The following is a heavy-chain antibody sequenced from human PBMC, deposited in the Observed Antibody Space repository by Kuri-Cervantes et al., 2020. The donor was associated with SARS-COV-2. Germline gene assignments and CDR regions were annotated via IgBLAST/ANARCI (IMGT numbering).Heavy chain of an antibody. J-gene: IGHJ4*02. D-gene: IGHD6-19*01. CDR3: ARHDADYSSGWYDY. CDR1: GVSISHGTYS. V-gene: IGHV4-61*09. Sequence: LRLSCAVSGVSISHGTYSWSWIRQPAGKGLEWIGHLDTSGTTTYNPSLKSRVTISVDTSKNQFSLKLSSVTAADTAVYYCARHDADYSSGWYDYWGQGTLVTVSS. CDR2: LDTSGTT.